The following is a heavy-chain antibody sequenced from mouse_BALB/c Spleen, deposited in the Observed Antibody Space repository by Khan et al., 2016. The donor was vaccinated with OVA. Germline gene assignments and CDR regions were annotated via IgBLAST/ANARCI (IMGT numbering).Heavy chain of an antibody. CDR3: TRPDYDGYYDY. V-gene: IGHV1S137*01. Sequence: QVQLQQSGPELVRPGVSVKISCKGSGYTFTDYAMHWVKQSHAKSLEWIGLISTYSGNTNYKQKFKGKATMTVDKSSSTAYMDLARLTSEDSAIYYCTRPDYDGYYDYWGQGTTLTVSS. CDR2: ISTYSGNT. D-gene: IGHD2-3*01. CDR1: GYTFTDYA. J-gene: IGHJ2*01.